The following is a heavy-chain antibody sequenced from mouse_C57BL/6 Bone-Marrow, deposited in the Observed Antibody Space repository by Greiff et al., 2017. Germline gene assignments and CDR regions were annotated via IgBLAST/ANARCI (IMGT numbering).Heavy chain of an antibody. CDR2: ISSGGGYT. J-gene: IGHJ3*01. CDR1: GFTFSSYG. CDR3: ARGGRRTWFAY. Sequence: EVKLVESGGDLVKPGGSLKLSCAASGFTFSSYGMSWVRQTPDKKLEWVATISSGGGYTYYPDSVKGRFTISRDNAKNTLYLQMSSLKSEDTAMYYCARGGRRTWFAYWGQGTLVTVSA. V-gene: IGHV5-6*02. D-gene: IGHD1-1*01.